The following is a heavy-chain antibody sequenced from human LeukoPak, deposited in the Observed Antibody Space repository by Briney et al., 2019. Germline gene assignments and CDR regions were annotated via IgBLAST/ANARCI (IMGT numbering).Heavy chain of an antibody. D-gene: IGHD4-17*01. V-gene: IGHV3-30*02. Sequence: GGSLRLSCAASGFTFNRRGMHWVRQAPGKGLEWVAFIRYDGGETFYADFVKGRFTISRDNSKNTLYLQMNSLRAEDTAVYYCAKDRFDYGDLVDFNWFDPWGQGTLVTVSS. CDR1: GFTFNRRG. J-gene: IGHJ5*02. CDR3: AKDRFDYGDLVDFNWFDP. CDR2: IRYDGGET.